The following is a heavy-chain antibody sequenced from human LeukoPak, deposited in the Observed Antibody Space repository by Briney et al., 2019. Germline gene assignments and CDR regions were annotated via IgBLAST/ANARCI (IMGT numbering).Heavy chain of an antibody. D-gene: IGHD1-26*01. CDR1: GFTFSSYA. CDR3: AKFCGSPTPRDAFDI. V-gene: IGHV3-30-3*02. J-gene: IGHJ3*02. Sequence: GRSLRLSCAASGFTFSSYAMHWVRQAPGKGLEWVAVISYDGSNKYYADSVKGRFTISRDNSKNTLYLQMNSLRAEDTAVYYCAKFCGSPTPRDAFDIWGQGTMVTVSS. CDR2: ISYDGSNK.